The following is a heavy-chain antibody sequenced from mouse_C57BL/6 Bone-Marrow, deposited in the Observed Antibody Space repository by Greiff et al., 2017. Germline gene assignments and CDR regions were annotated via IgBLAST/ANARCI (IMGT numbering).Heavy chain of an antibody. J-gene: IGHJ3*01. CDR1: GYTFTSYW. V-gene: IGHV1-69*01. CDR2: IDPSDSDT. Sequence: QVQLQQSGAELVMPGASVKLSCKASGYTFTSYWMHWVKQRPGHGLEWIGEIDPSDSDTNYNQKFKGKSTLTVDKSSSTAYMQLSSLTSEDAAVYYCARNDHPEGFDYWGQGTLVTVSA. D-gene: IGHD2-12*01. CDR3: ARNDHPEGFDY.